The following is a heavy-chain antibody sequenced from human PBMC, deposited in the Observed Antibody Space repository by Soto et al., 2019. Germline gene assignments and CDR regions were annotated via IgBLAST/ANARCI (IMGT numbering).Heavy chain of an antibody. J-gene: IGHJ4*02. CDR1: GYTFTSYG. V-gene: IGHV1-18*01. CDR3: ATVQSVYDFAY. D-gene: IGHD5-12*01. Sequence: QVQLVQSGAEVKKPGASVKVSCKASGYTFTSYGINWVRQAPGQGLEWMGWISAYNGNTHYAQKLQGRVTMTTDTSMSPAYMELRSLRSYDTAVYYCATVQSVYDFAYWGQGTLVTVSS. CDR2: ISAYNGNT.